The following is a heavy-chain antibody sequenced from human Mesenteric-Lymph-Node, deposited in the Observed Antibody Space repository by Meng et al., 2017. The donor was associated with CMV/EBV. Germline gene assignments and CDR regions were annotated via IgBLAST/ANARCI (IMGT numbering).Heavy chain of an antibody. D-gene: IGHD6-13*01. V-gene: IGHV3-30*02. CDR3: AKGHGIAAAGTVKH. J-gene: IGHJ4*02. Sequence: GGSLRLSCAASGFTFSSYGMHWVRQAPGKGLEWVAFIRYDGSNKYYADSVKGRFTISRDNSKNTLYLQMNSLRAEDTAVYYCAKGHGIAAAGTVKHWGQGTLVTVSS. CDR2: IRYDGSNK. CDR1: GFTFSSYG.